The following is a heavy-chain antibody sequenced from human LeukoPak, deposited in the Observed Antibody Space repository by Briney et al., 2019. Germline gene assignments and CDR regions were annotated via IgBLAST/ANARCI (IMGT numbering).Heavy chain of an antibody. CDR2: INPNSGGT. Sequence: GVSVKVSCKASGYTFTGYYMHWVRQAPGQGLEWMGWINPNSGGTNYAQKFQGRVTMTRDTSISTAYMELSRLRSDDTAVYYCASPLGYSGYDYDFDYWGQGTLVTVSS. J-gene: IGHJ4*02. D-gene: IGHD5-12*01. CDR3: ASPLGYSGYDYDFDY. CDR1: GYTFTGYY. V-gene: IGHV1-2*02.